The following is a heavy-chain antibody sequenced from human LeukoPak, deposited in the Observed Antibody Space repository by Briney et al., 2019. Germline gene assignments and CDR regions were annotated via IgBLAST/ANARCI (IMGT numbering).Heavy chain of an antibody. CDR1: GGSFSGYY. J-gene: IGHJ4*02. CDR3: ARRLRASSWFRVYFDY. D-gene: IGHD6-13*01. Sequence: PSETLSLTCAVYGGSFSGYYWSWIRQPPGKGLEWIGEINHSGSTNYNPSLKSRVTISVDTSKNQFSLKLSSVTAADTAVYYCARRLRASSWFRVYFDYWGQGTLVTVSS. CDR2: INHSGST. V-gene: IGHV4-34*01.